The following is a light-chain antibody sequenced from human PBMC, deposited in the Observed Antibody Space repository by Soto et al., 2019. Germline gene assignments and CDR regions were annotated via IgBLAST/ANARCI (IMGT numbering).Light chain of an antibody. CDR3: QQYNSSPWT. CDR1: QSISSW. J-gene: IGKJ1*01. V-gene: IGKV1-5*01. Sequence: DIQMTQSPSTLSASVGDRVTITCWASQSISSWLAWYQQKPGKAPKLLIYDASSLESGVPSRFSGSGSGTEFTLTISSLQPDDFATYYCQQYNSSPWTFGLGTKVEIK. CDR2: DAS.